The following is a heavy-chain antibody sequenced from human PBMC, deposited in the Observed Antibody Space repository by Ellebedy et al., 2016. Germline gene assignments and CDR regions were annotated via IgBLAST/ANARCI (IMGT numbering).Heavy chain of an antibody. V-gene: IGHV3-64*01. J-gene: IGHJ3*02. CDR3: ASLVVVAAPGAFDI. CDR2: ISSNGGST. D-gene: IGHD2-15*01. Sequence: GESLKISCAASGFTFSNYAMHWVRQAPGKGLEYVSAISSNGGSTYYANSVKGRFTISRDNSKNTLYLQMGSPRAEDMAVYYCASLVVVAAPGAFDIWGQGTMVTVSS. CDR1: GFTFSNYA.